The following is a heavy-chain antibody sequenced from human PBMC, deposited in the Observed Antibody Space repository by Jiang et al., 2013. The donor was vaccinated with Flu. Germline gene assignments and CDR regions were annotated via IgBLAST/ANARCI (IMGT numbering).Heavy chain of an antibody. J-gene: IGHJ4*02. CDR3: ARSGSYYFFDF. CDR2: ISHRGTI. Sequence: PGLVKPSETLSLTCSVSGASIRSYYWSWIRQSPGRGLEWVAFISHRGTIYYNPSLNSRATISVDSSKKQFSLKLSSVTAADTAIYYCARSGSYYFFDFWGQGTLVTVSS. D-gene: IGHD1-26*01. V-gene: IGHV4-59*08. CDR1: GASIRSYY.